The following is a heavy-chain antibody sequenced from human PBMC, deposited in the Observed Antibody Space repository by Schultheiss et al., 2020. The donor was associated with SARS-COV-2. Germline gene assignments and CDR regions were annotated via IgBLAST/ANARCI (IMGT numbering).Heavy chain of an antibody. CDR2: INHSGST. D-gene: IGHD2-2*01. V-gene: IGHV4-34*01. Sequence: SETLSLTCAVYGGSFSGYYWSWIRQPPGKGLEWIGEINHSGSTNYNPSLKSRVTISVDTSKNQFSLKLSSVTAADTAVYYCARGRVVVVPAAIWAHYYYYMDVWGKGTTVTVSS. J-gene: IGHJ6*03. CDR3: ARGRVVVVPAAIWAHYYYYMDV. CDR1: GGSFSGYY.